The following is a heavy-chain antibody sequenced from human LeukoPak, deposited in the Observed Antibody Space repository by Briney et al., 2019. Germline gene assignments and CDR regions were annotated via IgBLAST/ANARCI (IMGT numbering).Heavy chain of an antibody. J-gene: IGHJ4*02. CDR2: IKSKTDGGTT. V-gene: IGHV3-15*01. CDR1: GFTLNNAW. CDR3: ITFSMIVVVISD. Sequence: PGGSLRLSCAASGFTLNNAWMSWVRQAPGKGLEWVGRIKSKTDGGTTDYAAPVKGRFTISRDDSKNTLYLQMNSLKTEDTAVYYCITFSMIVVVISDWGQGTLVTVSS. D-gene: IGHD3-22*01.